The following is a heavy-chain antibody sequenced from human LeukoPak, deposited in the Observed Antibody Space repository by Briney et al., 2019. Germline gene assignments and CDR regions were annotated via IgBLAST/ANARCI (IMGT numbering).Heavy chain of an antibody. Sequence: GASVKVSCKASGYTFTSYYMHWVRQAPGQGLEWMGIINPSGGSTSYAQKFQGRVTMTRDTSTSTVYMGLSSLRSEDTAVYYCARSRATMPPPYYYYGMDVWGQGTTVTVSS. CDR1: GYTFTSYY. CDR3: ARSRATMPPPYYYYGMDV. CDR2: INPSGGST. V-gene: IGHV1-46*01. D-gene: IGHD2-2*01. J-gene: IGHJ6*02.